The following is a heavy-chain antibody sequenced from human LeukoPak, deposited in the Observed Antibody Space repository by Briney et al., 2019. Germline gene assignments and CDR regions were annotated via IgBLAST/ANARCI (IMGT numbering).Heavy chain of an antibody. Sequence: SETLSLTCTVSDGSISSSSYYWNWIRQPPGKGLEWIGYIYYSGSTNYNPSLKSRVTISVDTSKNQFSLKLSSVTAADTAVYYCAREADGVGATSRPYAFDIWGQGTMVTVSS. D-gene: IGHD1-26*01. CDR2: IYYSGST. J-gene: IGHJ3*02. CDR1: DGSISSSSYY. CDR3: AREADGVGATSRPYAFDI. V-gene: IGHV4-61*01.